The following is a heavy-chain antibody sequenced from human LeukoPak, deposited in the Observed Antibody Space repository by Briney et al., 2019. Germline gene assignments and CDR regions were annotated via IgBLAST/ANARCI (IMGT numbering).Heavy chain of an antibody. J-gene: IGHJ4*02. CDR2: ISWNSGSI. V-gene: IGHV3-9*01. D-gene: IGHD1-26*01. CDR1: GFTFDDYA. Sequence: GGSLRLSCAASGFTFDDYAMHWVRQAPGKGLEWVSGISWNSGSIGYADSVKGRFTISRDNAKNSLYLQMNSLRAEDTALYYCAKDTQWELDIPRFDHWGQGTLVTVSS. CDR3: AKDTQWELDIPRFDH.